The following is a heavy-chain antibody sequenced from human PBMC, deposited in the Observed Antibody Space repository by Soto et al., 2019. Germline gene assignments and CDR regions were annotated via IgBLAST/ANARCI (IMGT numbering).Heavy chain of an antibody. D-gene: IGHD1-26*01. Sequence: QVQLQESGPGLVKPSGTLSLTCAVSGGSITSSNWWSWVRQPQGKGLEWIGEIDPSGSTNYNPSLKSRVTISVDKSKNQFSLKLSSVTSADTAVYYCARDPGELYFDYWGQGPLVTVSS. CDR1: GGSITSSNW. CDR2: IDPSGST. CDR3: ARDPGELYFDY. J-gene: IGHJ4*02. V-gene: IGHV4-4*02.